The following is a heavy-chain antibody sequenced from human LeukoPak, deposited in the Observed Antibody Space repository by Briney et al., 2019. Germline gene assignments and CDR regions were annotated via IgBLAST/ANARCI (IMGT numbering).Heavy chain of an antibody. D-gene: IGHD3-3*01. Sequence: SVKVSCKASGGTFSSYTISWVRQAPGQGLEWMGRIIPILGIANYAQKFQGRVTITADKSTSTAYMELSSLRSEDTAVSYCATFDFWSGSFAFDIWGQGTMVTVSS. CDR1: GGTFSSYT. CDR3: ATFDFWSGSFAFDI. CDR2: IIPILGIA. V-gene: IGHV1-69*02. J-gene: IGHJ3*02.